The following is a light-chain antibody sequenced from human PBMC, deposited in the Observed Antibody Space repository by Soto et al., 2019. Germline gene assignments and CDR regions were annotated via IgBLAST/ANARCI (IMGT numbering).Light chain of an antibody. V-gene: IGKV3-20*01. Sequence: EIVLTQSPCTLSLSPGERATLSCRASQSFSNTYLAWYQQKPGPAPRLLIYDASSRATGIPDRFSGSGSGTDFTLTISRREPEDFALYYCQQYGRSPGLFTFGPGTKVDIK. CDR1: QSFSNTY. CDR3: QQYGRSPGLFT. J-gene: IGKJ3*01. CDR2: DAS.